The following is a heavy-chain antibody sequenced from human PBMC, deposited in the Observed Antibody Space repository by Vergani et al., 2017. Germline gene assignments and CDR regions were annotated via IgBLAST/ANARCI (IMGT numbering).Heavy chain of an antibody. D-gene: IGHD3-3*01. CDR3: AKGLTIFGVVIDHYFDY. V-gene: IGHV3-9*01. CDR2: ISWNSGSI. Sequence: EVQLVESGGGLVQPGRSLRLSCAASGFTFDDYAMHWVRQAPGKGLEWVSGISWNSGSIGYADSVKGRFTISRDNAKNSLYLQMNSLRAEDTAVYYCAKGLTIFGVVIDHYFDYWGQGTLVTVSS. CDR1: GFTFDDYA. J-gene: IGHJ4*02.